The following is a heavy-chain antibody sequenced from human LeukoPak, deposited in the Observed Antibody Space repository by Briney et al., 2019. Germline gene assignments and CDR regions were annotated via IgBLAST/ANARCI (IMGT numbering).Heavy chain of an antibody. Sequence: SETLSLTCTVSVGSINNYYCYWIRQPAGKGLECMGRIHTSGTANYNPSPNSRVTMSVDTSKSHFSLKLTSVTAADTALYYCARSRPLHASGSFYNVDGLDVWGLGTMVTVSS. D-gene: IGHD3-10*01. V-gene: IGHV4-4*07. CDR3: ARSRPLHASGSFYNVDGLDV. CDR2: IHTSGTA. CDR1: VGSINNYY. J-gene: IGHJ3*01.